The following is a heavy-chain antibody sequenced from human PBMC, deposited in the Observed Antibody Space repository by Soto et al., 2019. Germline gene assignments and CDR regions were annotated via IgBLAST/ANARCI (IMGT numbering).Heavy chain of an antibody. CDR3: ARDKGDGSGSYYGY. D-gene: IGHD3-10*01. Sequence: QVQLVQSGAEVKKPGASVKVSCKASGYTFTSYGISWVRQAPGQGLEWMGWISAYNGNTNYAQKLQGRVTMTTDTTXSTAYMELRSLRADATAVYYCARDKGDGSGSYYGYWGQGTLVTVSS. J-gene: IGHJ4*02. V-gene: IGHV1-18*01. CDR2: ISAYNGNT. CDR1: GYTFTSYG.